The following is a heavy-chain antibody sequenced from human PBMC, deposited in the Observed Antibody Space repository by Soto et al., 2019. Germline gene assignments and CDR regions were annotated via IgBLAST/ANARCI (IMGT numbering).Heavy chain of an antibody. CDR2: INSDGSST. CDR3: TRPRYDGSGTPFDH. J-gene: IGHJ4*02. Sequence: PGGSLRLSCVASGFTFSSYWMHWVRQAPGKGLVWVSRINSDGSSTTYADSVKGRFIISRDNAKNTLYLQMNSLRAEDTAVYYCTRPRYDGSGTPFDHWGQGT. D-gene: IGHD3-22*01. CDR1: GFTFSSYW. V-gene: IGHV3-74*01.